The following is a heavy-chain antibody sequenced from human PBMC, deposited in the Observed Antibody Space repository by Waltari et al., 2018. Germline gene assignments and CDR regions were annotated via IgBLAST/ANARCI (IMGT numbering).Heavy chain of an antibody. CDR2: VYYTGST. V-gene: IGHV4-39*02. CDR3: ARTFMVRTIRSRGWFDP. Sequence: QLQLQESGPRLVKPSETLSLTCSVSVDSITSSNYYWAWIRQPPGKGLEWIGRVYYTGSTYYKASLKSRVTISVDTSKNYFSLSLTSVTATDTAIYFCARTFMVRTIRSRGWFDPWGQGTLVTVSS. D-gene: IGHD3-10*01. J-gene: IGHJ5*02. CDR1: VDSITSSNYY.